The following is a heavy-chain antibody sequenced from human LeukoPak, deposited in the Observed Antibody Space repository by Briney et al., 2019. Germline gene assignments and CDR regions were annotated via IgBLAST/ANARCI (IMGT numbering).Heavy chain of an antibody. Sequence: SETLSLTCTVSGGSISNYFWIWIRQPAGKGLEWPGRIYSSGTTNYNPSLKSRVFMSVDTSKNQFSLKLTSVTAADTAVYFCARNVRGGSTYLDYWGQGTLVTVSS. CDR1: GGSISNYF. V-gene: IGHV4-4*07. D-gene: IGHD3-16*01. J-gene: IGHJ4*02. CDR2: IYSSGTT. CDR3: ARNVRGGSTYLDY.